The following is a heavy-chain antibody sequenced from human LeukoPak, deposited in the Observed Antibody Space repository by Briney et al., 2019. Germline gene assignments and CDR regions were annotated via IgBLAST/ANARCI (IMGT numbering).Heavy chain of an antibody. Sequence: ASVKVSCKASGYTFTGYYMHWVRQAPGQGPEWMGRIIPILGIANYAQKFQGRVTITADKSTSTAYMELSSLRSEDTAVYYCARDPWVGGYLEDWLDPWGQGTLVTVSS. V-gene: IGHV1-69*04. J-gene: IGHJ5*02. CDR1: GYTFTGYY. CDR2: IIPILGIA. D-gene: IGHD3-22*01. CDR3: ARDPWVGGYLEDWLDP.